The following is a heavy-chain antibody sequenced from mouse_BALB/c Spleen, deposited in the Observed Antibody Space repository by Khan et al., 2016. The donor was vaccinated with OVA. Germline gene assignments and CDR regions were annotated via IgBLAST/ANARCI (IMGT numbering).Heavy chain of an antibody. V-gene: IGHV3-2*02. CDR2: ISYSGST. J-gene: IGHJ2*01. D-gene: IGHD2-2*01. CDR1: AYSITSDYA. CDR3: ACSRFYYGYSYFDY. Sequence: EVELVESGPGLVKPSQSLSLTCTVTAYSITSDYAWTWIRQFPGNKLEWMGYISYSGSTSYNPSLKSRISITRDTSKNPFFLQLISVTTEDTATYYCACSRFYYGYSYFDYGGQGTTLTVSS.